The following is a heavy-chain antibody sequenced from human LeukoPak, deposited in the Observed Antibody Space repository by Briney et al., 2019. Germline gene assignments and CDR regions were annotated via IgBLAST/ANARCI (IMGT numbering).Heavy chain of an antibody. CDR2: IYYTGST. CDR1: TGSISSSSHY. CDR3: ARRGSWAPIDY. Sequence: PSETPSLTCTVSTGSISSSSHYWGWIRQPPGKGLESIGSIYYTGSTYYNPSLKSRVTMSVDTSKNQFSLNLNSVTAADTAVYYCARRGSWAPIDYWGQGILVTVSS. V-gene: IGHV4-39*01. D-gene: IGHD2-15*01. J-gene: IGHJ4*02.